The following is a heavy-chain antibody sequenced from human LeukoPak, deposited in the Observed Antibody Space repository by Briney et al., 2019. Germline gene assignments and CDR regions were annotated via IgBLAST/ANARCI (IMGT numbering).Heavy chain of an antibody. J-gene: IGHJ4*02. CDR2: IGWNSASI. CDR1: GFIFDDYA. V-gene: IGHV3-9*01. Sequence: GGSLRLSCAASGFIFDDYAMHWVRHAPGKGLEWVSGIGWNSASIDYADSVKGRFTISRDNAKNSLYLQMNSLRDEDTALYYCAKDLRYSGSYLFDCWGQGTLVTVSS. D-gene: IGHD1-26*01. CDR3: AKDLRYSGSYLFDC.